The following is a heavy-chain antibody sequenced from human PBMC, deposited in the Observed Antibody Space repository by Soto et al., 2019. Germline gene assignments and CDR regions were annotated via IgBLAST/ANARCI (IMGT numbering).Heavy chain of an antibody. CDR1: GYTFTSYD. CDR3: AIGFYDSYYMDA. V-gene: IGHV1-8*01. J-gene: IGHJ6*03. Sequence: ASVKVSCKASGYTFTSYDITWVRQATGQGLEWMGWMNPNSGNTGYAQKFQGRVTMTRNTSISTAYMELSSLRSEDTAVYYCAIGFYDSYYMDALCKGTTLTISS. CDR2: MNPNSGNT.